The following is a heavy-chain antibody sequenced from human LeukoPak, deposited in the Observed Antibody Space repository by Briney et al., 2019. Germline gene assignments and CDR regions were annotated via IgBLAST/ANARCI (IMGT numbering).Heavy chain of an antibody. CDR3: AKDRSYYGSGSYPYYYYGMDV. CDR2: ISYDGSNK. D-gene: IGHD3-10*01. J-gene: IGHJ6*02. Sequence: GGSLRLSCAASGFTFSSYGMHWVRQAPGKGLEWVAVISYDGSNKYYADSVKGRFTISRDNSKNTLYLQMNSLRAEDTAVYYCAKDRSYYGSGSYPYYYYGMDVWGQGTTVTVSS. CDR1: GFTFSSYG. V-gene: IGHV3-30*18.